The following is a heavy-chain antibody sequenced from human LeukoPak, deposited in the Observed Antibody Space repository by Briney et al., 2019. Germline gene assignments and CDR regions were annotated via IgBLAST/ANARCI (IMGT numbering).Heavy chain of an antibody. Sequence: GGSLRLSCAASGFTFSSYAMRWVRQAPGKGVEWVSAITGGGGTYYPVSVKGRFTISRDNSKNTLYLQMNSLRAEDTAVYYCAKGSDSGWYGAYFDYWGQGTLVTVSS. V-gene: IGHV3-23*01. J-gene: IGHJ4*02. CDR2: ITGGGGT. CDR1: GFTFSSYA. D-gene: IGHD6-19*01. CDR3: AKGSDSGWYGAYFDY.